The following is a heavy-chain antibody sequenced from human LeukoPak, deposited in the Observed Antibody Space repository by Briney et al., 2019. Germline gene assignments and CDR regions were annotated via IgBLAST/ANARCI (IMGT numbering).Heavy chain of an antibody. CDR2: IYYNGNT. CDR1: GGSISSGDYY. J-gene: IGHJ4*02. D-gene: IGHD5-12*01. V-gene: IGHV4-30-4*01. CDR3: ARVVKGSGYGLLDY. Sequence: PSETLSLTCTVSGGSISSGDYYWSWIRQPPGKGLEWIGYIYYNGNTYYNPSLRSRVTKSVDTSKTQFSLKLSSVTAADTAVYYCARVVKGSGYGLLDYWGQGTLVTVSS.